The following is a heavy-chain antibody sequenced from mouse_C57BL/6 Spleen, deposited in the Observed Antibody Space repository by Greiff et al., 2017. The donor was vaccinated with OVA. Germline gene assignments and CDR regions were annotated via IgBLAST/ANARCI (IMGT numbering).Heavy chain of an antibody. Sequence: VQLQQPGAELVRPGSSVKLSCKASGYTFTSYWMDWVKQRPGQGLEWIGNIYPSDSETHYNQKFKDKATLTVDKSSSTAYMQLSSLTSEDSAVYYCARTNSNYFDDWGQGTTLTVSS. D-gene: IGHD2-5*01. CDR2: IYPSDSET. CDR1: GYTFTSYW. V-gene: IGHV1-61*01. J-gene: IGHJ2*01. CDR3: ARTNSNYFDD.